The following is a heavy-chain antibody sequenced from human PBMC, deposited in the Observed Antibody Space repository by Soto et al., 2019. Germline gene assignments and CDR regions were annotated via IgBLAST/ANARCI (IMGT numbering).Heavy chain of an antibody. J-gene: IGHJ5*02. CDR2: ISAYNGDT. D-gene: IGHD6-19*01. Sequence: GXAVKGSCNASGYSFSSHGSNWVRQAPGQGLELMGWISAYNGDTKYEQKFQGRVTMTTDASSSTAYMELKSLSSDDTAVYFCARDKSNNSGNRIWFDPWGQGTQVTVSS. CDR1: GYSFSSHG. V-gene: IGHV1-18*04. CDR3: ARDKSNNSGNRIWFDP.